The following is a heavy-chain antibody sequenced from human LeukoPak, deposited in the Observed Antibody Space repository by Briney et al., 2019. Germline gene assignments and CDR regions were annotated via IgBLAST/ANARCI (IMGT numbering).Heavy chain of an antibody. CDR1: GFTFSDYY. CDR2: ISSSGSTI. J-gene: IGHJ4*02. CDR3: ARDRDYYGSGSYLGY. Sequence: PGGSLRLSCAASGFTFSDYYMSSIRQAPGKGLEWVSYISSSGSTIYYADSVKGRFTISRDNAKNSLYLQMNSLRAEDTAVYYCARDRDYYGSGSYLGYWGQGTLVTVSS. V-gene: IGHV3-11*04. D-gene: IGHD3-10*01.